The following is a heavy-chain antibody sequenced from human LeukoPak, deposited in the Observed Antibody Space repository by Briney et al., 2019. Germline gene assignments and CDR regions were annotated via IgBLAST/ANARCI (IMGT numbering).Heavy chain of an antibody. Sequence: PGGSLRLSCAASGFTFSNAWMNWVRQAPGKGLEWVSSISSSSSYIYYADSVKGRFTISRDNAKNSLYLQMNSLRAEDTAVYYCARGGIVVVTYAFDIWGQGTMVTISS. CDR3: ARGGIVVVTYAFDI. J-gene: IGHJ3*02. D-gene: IGHD2-21*02. V-gene: IGHV3-21*01. CDR1: GFTFSNAW. CDR2: ISSSSSYI.